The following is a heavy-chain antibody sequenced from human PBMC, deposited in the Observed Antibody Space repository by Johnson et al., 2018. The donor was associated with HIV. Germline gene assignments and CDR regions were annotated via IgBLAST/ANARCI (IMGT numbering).Heavy chain of an antibody. J-gene: IGHJ3*02. V-gene: IGHV3-9*01. CDR2: ISWNSGSI. CDR3: AKDKSTEWLLLRSPWSGFDI. Sequence: QLVESGGGLVQPGRSLRLSCAASGFTFDDYAMHWVRQAPGKGLEWVSGISWNSGSIGYADSVKGRFTISRDNAKNSLYLQMNSLRAEDTALYYCAKDKSTEWLLLRSPWSGFDIWGQGTMVTVSS. CDR1: GFTFDDYA. D-gene: IGHD3-22*01.